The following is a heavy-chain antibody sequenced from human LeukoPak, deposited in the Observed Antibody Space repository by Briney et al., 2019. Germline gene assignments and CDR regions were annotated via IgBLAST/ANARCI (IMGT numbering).Heavy chain of an antibody. CDR1: GDSVSSNSAA. Sequence: SQTLSLTCAISGDSVSSNSAAWNWIRQSPSRGLEWLGRTYYRSKWYNDYVVSVKSRITINPDTSKNQFSLQLNSVTPEDTAVYYCARGRYSGYDWGFDYFDYWGQGTLVTVSS. CDR3: ARGRYSGYDWGFDYFDY. D-gene: IGHD5-12*01. V-gene: IGHV6-1*01. CDR2: TYYRSKWYN. J-gene: IGHJ4*02.